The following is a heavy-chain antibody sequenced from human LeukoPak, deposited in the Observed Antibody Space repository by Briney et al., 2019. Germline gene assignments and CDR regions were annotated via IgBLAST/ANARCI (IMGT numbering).Heavy chain of an antibody. CDR1: GGSISSGSYY. D-gene: IGHD6-13*01. CDR2: IYTSGST. V-gene: IGHV4-61*02. CDR3: AGIAAAGREYFQH. J-gene: IGHJ1*01. Sequence: PSETLSLTCTVSGGSISSGSYYWSWLRQPAGKGLEWIGRIYTSGSTNYNPSLKSRVTISVDTSKNQFSLKLSSVTAADTAVYYCAGIAAAGREYFQHWGQGTLVTVSS.